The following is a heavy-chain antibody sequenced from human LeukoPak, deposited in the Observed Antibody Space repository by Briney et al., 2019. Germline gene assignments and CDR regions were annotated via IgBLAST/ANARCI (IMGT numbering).Heavy chain of an antibody. Sequence: GGSLRLSCAASGFTFSSYWMSWVRQAPGKGLKWVANIKQDGSEKYYVDSVKGRFTISRDNAKNSLYLQMNSLRAEDTAVYYCARETDYGYSSGWYTYYFDYWGQGTLVTVSS. J-gene: IGHJ4*02. CDR2: IKQDGSEK. CDR1: GFTFSSYW. CDR3: ARETDYGYSSGWYTYYFDY. D-gene: IGHD6-19*01. V-gene: IGHV3-7*03.